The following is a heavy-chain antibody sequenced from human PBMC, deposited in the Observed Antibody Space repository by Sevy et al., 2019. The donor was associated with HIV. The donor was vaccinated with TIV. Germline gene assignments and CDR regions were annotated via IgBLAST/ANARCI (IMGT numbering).Heavy chain of an antibody. CDR1: GFTFSSYG. V-gene: IGHV3-33*01. CDR3: ARGYGDYRIDAFDI. CDR2: IWYDGSNK. D-gene: IGHD4-17*01. Sequence: GGSLRLSCAASGFTFSSYGMHGVRQAPGKGLEWVAVIWYDGSNKYYADSVKGRFTISRDNSKNTLYLQMNSLRAEDTAVYYCARGYGDYRIDAFDIWGQGTMVTVSS. J-gene: IGHJ3*02.